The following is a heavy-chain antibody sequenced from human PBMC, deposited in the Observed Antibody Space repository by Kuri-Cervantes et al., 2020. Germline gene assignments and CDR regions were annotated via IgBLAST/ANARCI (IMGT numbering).Heavy chain of an antibody. CDR1: GGSFSGYY. CDR3: ARSTYYYDSSGYD. Sequence: GSLRLSCAVYGGSFSGYYWGWIRQSPGKGLEWIGSVYFSGNTYSHSSLKSRVTILIDTSKNQFSLKLNSVTAADTAVYYCARSTYYYDSSGYDWGQGTLVTVSS. J-gene: IGHJ4*02. CDR2: VYFSGNT. V-gene: IGHV4-39*01. D-gene: IGHD3-22*01.